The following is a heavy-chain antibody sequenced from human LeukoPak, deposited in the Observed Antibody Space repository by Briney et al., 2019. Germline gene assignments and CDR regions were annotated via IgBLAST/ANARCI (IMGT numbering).Heavy chain of an antibody. CDR3: ARDIGPVVVPAAINWFDP. D-gene: IGHD2-2*01. CDR2: ISSSSSYI. J-gene: IGHJ5*02. CDR1: GFTFSSYS. V-gene: IGHV3-21*01. Sequence: GGSLRLSCAASGFTFSSYSMNWVRQAPGKGLEWVSSISSSSSYIYYADSVKSRFTISRDNAKNSPYLQMNSLRAEDTAVYYCARDIGPVVVPAAINWFDPWGQGTLVTVSS.